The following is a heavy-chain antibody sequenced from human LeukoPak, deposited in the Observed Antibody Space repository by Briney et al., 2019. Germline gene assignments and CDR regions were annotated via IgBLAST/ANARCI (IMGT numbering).Heavy chain of an antibody. D-gene: IGHD3-10*01. Sequence: ASVKVSCKASGYTFTSYYMHWVRQAPGQGLEWMGIINPSGGSTSYAQKFQGRVTMTRDTSTSTVYMELSSLRSEDTAVYYCARGHYYYGSGSCQPIFDYWGQGTLVTVSS. V-gene: IGHV1-46*01. CDR2: INPSGGST. J-gene: IGHJ4*02. CDR1: GYTFTSYY. CDR3: ARGHYYYGSGSCQPIFDY.